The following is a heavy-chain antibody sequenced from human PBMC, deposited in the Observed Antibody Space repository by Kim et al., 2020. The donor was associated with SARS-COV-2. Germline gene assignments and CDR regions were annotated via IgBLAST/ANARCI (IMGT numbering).Heavy chain of an antibody. Sequence: YAQKLQGKVTMTTDPSTSTAYMELRSLRSDDTAVYYCARVIVDSDWYFDLWGHGTLVTVSS. D-gene: IGHD3-16*02. CDR3: ARVIVDSDWYFDL. V-gene: IGHV1-18*01. J-gene: IGHJ2*01.